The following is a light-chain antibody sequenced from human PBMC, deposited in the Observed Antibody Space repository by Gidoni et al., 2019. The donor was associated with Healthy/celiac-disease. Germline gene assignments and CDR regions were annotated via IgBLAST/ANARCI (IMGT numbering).Light chain of an antibody. CDR1: QSVSSY. V-gene: IGKV3-11*01. CDR3: QQRSNWPPET. CDR2: DAA. J-gene: IGKJ1*01. Sequence: ELVLTQSPAPLSLSPGERATLSCRASQSVSSYLAWYQQNPGQAPRLIIYDAANRATGIPARFSGSGAGTDFTLTISSLEPEDFAVYYCQQRSNWPPETFGQGTKVEIK.